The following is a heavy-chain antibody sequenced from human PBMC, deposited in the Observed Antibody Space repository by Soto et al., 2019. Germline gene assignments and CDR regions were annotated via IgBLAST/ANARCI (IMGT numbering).Heavy chain of an antibody. CDR1: GFTFSSYA. V-gene: IGHV3-30-3*01. CDR2: ISYDGSNK. Sequence: GGSLRLSCAASGFTFSSYAMHWVRQAPGKGLEWVAVISYDGSNKYYADSVKGRFTISRDNSKNTLYLQMNSLRAEDTAVYYCERGGYSYGIFNYYYYYGMDVWGQGTTVTVSS. CDR3: ERGGYSYGIFNYYYYYGMDV. J-gene: IGHJ6*02. D-gene: IGHD5-18*01.